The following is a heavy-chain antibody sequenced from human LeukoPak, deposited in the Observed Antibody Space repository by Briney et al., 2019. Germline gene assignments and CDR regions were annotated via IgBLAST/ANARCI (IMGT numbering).Heavy chain of an antibody. Sequence: SETLSLTCAVSGGSIRSGGYSWSWIRQPPGKGLEWIGYIYYSGATYYNPSLKTRVTISVDTSKNQFSLKLSSVTAADTAVYYCARDSGSYWFDPWGQGTLVTVSS. CDR1: GGSIRSGGYS. D-gene: IGHD1-26*01. CDR3: ARDSGSYWFDP. V-gene: IGHV4-30-4*07. CDR2: IYYSGAT. J-gene: IGHJ5*02.